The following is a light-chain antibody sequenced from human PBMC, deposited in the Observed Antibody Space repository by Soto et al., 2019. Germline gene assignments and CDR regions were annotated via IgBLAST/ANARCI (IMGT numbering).Light chain of an antibody. CDR1: QSVRSNY. J-gene: IGKJ4*01. CDR2: GAS. Sequence: EIVLTQSPGTLSLSSGERATLSCRASQSVRSNYLAWYQQKPGQAPRLLIYGASSRATGILDRFGGSGSGTDFTLTISSLEPEDFAVYYCQKYDSSPLTFGGGTKVEIK. V-gene: IGKV3-20*01. CDR3: QKYDSSPLT.